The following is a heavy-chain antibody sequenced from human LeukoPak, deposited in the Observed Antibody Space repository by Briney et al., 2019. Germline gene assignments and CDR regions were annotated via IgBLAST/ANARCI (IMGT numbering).Heavy chain of an antibody. J-gene: IGHJ4*02. V-gene: IGHV1-46*01. CDR3: ARDHCSGGSCLDY. CDR2: INPSGGST. Sequence: ASVKVSCKASGYTFTSYYMHWVRQAPGQGLEWMGIINPSGGSTSYAQKFQGRVTMTRDMSTSTVYMELSSLRSEDAAVYYCARDHCSGGSCLDYWGQGTLVTVSS. CDR1: GYTFTSYY. D-gene: IGHD2-15*01.